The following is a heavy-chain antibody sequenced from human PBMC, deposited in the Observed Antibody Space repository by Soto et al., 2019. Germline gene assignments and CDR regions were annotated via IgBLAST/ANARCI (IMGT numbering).Heavy chain of an antibody. J-gene: IGHJ6*02. D-gene: IGHD3-10*01. CDR1: GGSISSYY. V-gene: IGHV4-4*07. CDR3: ARATGSGSYYNEDYYYYYGMDV. Sequence: PSETLSLTCTVSGGSISSYYWSWIRQPAGKGLEWIGLIYTRGSTNYNPSLKRRVTMSVGTSKNQFSLKRSSVTAADPAVYYCARATGSGSYYNEDYYYYYGMDVWGQGTTVTVSS. CDR2: IYTRGST.